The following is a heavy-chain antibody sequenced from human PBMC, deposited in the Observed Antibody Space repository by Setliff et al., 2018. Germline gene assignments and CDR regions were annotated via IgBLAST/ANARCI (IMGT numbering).Heavy chain of an antibody. CDR1: GGSFSGYY. CDR3: ARRSEYPRRLGSFDY. CDR2: INHSGST. V-gene: IGHV4-34*01. Sequence: SETLSLTCAVYGGSFSGYYWSWIRQPPGKGLEWIGEINHSGSTNYNPSLKSRVTISVDTFKNQFSLKLSSVTAADTAVYYCARRSEYPRRLGSFDYWAQGTLVTVSS. D-gene: IGHD3-16*01. J-gene: IGHJ4*02.